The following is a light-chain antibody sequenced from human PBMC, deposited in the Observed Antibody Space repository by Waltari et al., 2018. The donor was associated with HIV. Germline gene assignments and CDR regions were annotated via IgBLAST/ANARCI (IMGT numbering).Light chain of an antibody. CDR3: QSADNNYSPPV. CDR1: AFPSQS. J-gene: IGLJ1*01. V-gene: IGLV3-25*03. CDR2: NDK. Sequence: SYVLTLPPSVSVYPGQPDRVTCSGTAFPSQSAPRLQQKPGQPPILIIENDKERLPGIPERFTGSKSGTTATLTISGVQTEDEADYYCQSADNNYSPPVFGPGTKVTVL.